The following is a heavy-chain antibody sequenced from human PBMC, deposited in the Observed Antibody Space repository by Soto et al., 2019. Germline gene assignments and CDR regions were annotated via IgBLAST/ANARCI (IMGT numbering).Heavy chain of an antibody. CDR3: AKRPGMYDYDSSGYYHYDY. D-gene: IGHD3-22*01. Sequence: GGSLRLSCAASGFTFSSYAMSWVRQAPGKGLEWVSAISGSGVSTYYADSVKGRFTISRDNSKNTLYLQMNSLRAEDTAVYYCAKRPGMYDYDSSGYYHYDYWGEGTLVTVSS. CDR2: ISGSGVST. CDR1: GFTFSSYA. J-gene: IGHJ4*02. V-gene: IGHV3-23*01.